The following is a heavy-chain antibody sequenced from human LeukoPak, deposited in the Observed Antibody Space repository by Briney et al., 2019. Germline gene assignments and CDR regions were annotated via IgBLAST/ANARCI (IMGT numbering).Heavy chain of an antibody. J-gene: IGHJ4*02. V-gene: IGHV3-30-3*01. CDR2: ISYDGSNK. D-gene: IGHD3-16*01. CDR3: AGEPSPGGGGRAFFDY. CDR1: GFTFSSYA. Sequence: GGSLRLSCAASGFTFSSYAMHWVRQAPGKGLEWVAVISYDGSNKYYADSVKGRFTISRDNSKNTLYLQMNSLRAEDTAVYYCAGEPSPGGGGRAFFDYWGQGTLVTVSS.